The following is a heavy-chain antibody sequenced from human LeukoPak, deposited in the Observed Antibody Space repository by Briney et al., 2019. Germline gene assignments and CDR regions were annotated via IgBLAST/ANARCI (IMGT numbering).Heavy chain of an antibody. CDR3: AKDGGHCSGGSCYRFDY. CDR2: ISYDGSNK. J-gene: IGHJ4*02. Sequence: PGRSLRLSCAASGFTFSSYAMHWVRQAPGKGLEWVAVISYDGSNKYYADSVKGRLSISRDNSKNPLYLQMNNLRPEDTAVYYCAKDGGHCSGGSCYRFDYWGQGTLVTVSS. V-gene: IGHV3-30*18. CDR1: GFTFSSYA. D-gene: IGHD2-15*01.